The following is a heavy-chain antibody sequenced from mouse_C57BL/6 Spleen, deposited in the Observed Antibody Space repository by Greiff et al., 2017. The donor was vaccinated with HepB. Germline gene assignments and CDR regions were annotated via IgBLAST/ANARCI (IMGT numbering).Heavy chain of an antibody. CDR2: SYPRDGST. Sequence: QVQLKQSGPELVKPGASVKLSCKASGYTFTSYDINWVKQRPGQGLEWIGWSYPRDGSTKYNEKFKGKATLTVDTSSSSAYMELHSLTSEDSAVYFCARGGSSHGGYYAMDYWGQGTSVTVSS. CDR1: GYTFTSYD. CDR3: ARGGSSHGGYYAMDY. V-gene: IGHV1-85*01. D-gene: IGHD1-1*01. J-gene: IGHJ4*01.